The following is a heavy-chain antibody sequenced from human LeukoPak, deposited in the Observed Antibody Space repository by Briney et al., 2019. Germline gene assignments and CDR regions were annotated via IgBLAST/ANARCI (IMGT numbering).Heavy chain of an antibody. D-gene: IGHD2-2*01. V-gene: IGHV1-8*01. CDR3: ARRDVVVPAAMVTFDP. CDR2: MNPNSGNT. Sequence: ASVKVSCKASGYTFTSYDINWMRQATGQGLEWMGWMNPNSGNTGYAQKSQGRVTMTRNTSISTAYMELSSLRSDEWVVYCCARRDVVVPAAMVTFDPWGQGTLVSVSS. J-gene: IGHJ5*02. CDR1: GYTFTSYD.